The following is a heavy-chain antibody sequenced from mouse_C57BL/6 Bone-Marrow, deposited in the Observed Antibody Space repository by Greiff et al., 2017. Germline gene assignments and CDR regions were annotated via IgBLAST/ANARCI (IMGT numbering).Heavy chain of an antibody. J-gene: IGHJ4*01. CDR2: IWSDGST. CDR3: ARHKTSDYGYAMDY. Sequence: VQRVESGPGLVAPSQSLSITCTVSGFSLTSYGVHWVRQPPGKGLEWLVVIWSDGSTTYNSALKSRLSISKDNSKSQVFLKMNSLQTDDTAMYYCARHKTSDYGYAMDYWGQGTSVTVSS. CDR1: GFSLTSYG. V-gene: IGHV2-6-1*01. D-gene: IGHD2-4*01.